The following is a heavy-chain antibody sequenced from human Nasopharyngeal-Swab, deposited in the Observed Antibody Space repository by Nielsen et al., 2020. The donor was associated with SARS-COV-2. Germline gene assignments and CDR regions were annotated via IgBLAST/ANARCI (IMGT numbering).Heavy chain of an antibody. Sequence: SGPTLVKPTQTITLTCSFSGFSLTSGVAVGWIRQPPGKALEWLALVFGDDAKRYSQSLKDRLSITKDSSKNQVVLTMTNMDPVDTATYYCVHRVGWNSGPFDYWGQGTQVTVSS. J-gene: IGHJ4*02. CDR2: VFGDDAK. CDR1: GFSLTSGVA. V-gene: IGHV2-5*02. D-gene: IGHD1-7*01. CDR3: VHRVGWNSGPFDY.